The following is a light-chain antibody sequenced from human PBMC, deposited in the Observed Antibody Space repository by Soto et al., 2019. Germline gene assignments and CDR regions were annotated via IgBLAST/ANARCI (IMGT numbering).Light chain of an antibody. V-gene: IGKV3-20*01. J-gene: IGKJ2*01. CDR2: GAS. CDR1: QSVSTGY. Sequence: EIWLTQSPGTLSLSPGERATLSCRASQSVSTGYFGWNQHKPGQAPSPRIYGASSRATGTPNRFNGSGSGTDFPLTISRLEPEDVAVYYCRQYGGSPPYTFGQGTKLEIK. CDR3: RQYGGSPPYT.